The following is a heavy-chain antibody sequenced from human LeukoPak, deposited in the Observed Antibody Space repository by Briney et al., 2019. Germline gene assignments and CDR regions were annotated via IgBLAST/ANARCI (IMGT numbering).Heavy chain of an antibody. V-gene: IGHV3-30*04. D-gene: IGHD3-22*01. CDR2: ISYDGSNK. Sequence: PGGSLRLSCAASGFTFSSYAMHWVRQAPGKGLEWVAVISYDGSNKYYADSVKGRFTISRDNSKNTLYLQMNSLRAEDTAVYYCARDRSYYDSSGYYNHWGQGTLVTVSS. CDR1: GFTFSSYA. CDR3: ARDRSYYDSSGYYNH. J-gene: IGHJ5*02.